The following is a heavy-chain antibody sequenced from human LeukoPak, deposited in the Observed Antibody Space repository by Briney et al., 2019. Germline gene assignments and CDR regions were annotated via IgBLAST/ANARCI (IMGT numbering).Heavy chain of an antibody. CDR2: IKQDGSEK. Sequence: GGSLRLSCAASGFTFSGYWMSWVRQAPGKGLEWVANIKQDGSEKYYVDSVKGRFTISRDNAKNSLYLQMNSLRAEDTAVYFCARGRYCSSISCRYFDYWGQGTLVTVFS. D-gene: IGHD2-2*01. CDR3: ARGRYCSSISCRYFDY. J-gene: IGHJ4*02. V-gene: IGHV3-7*05. CDR1: GFTFSGYW.